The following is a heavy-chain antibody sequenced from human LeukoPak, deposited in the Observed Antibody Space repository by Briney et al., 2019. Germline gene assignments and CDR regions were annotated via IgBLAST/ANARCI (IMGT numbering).Heavy chain of an antibody. D-gene: IGHD7-27*01. V-gene: IGHV6-1*01. CDR3: AGGTGVFDY. CDR1: GDSVSSNSAA. CDR2: TYYSSKWYN. J-gene: IGHJ4*02. Sequence: SQTLSLTCAISGDSVSSNSAAWNWFRQSPSRGLEWLGRTYYSSKWYNDYAVSVKSRITINPDTSKNQISLQLNSVTPEDTAVYYCAGGTGVFDYWGQGTLVTVSS.